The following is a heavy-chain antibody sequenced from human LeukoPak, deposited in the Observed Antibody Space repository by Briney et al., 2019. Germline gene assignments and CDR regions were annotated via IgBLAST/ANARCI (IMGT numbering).Heavy chain of an antibody. Sequence: GASVKVSCKVSGYTLTELSMHWVRQAPGKGLEWMGGFDPEDGETIYAQKFQGRVTMTEDTSTDTAYMELSSLRSEDTAMYYCATGGGQSLTDYDILTGYPTYYYYYGMDVWGQGTTVTVSS. V-gene: IGHV1-24*01. CDR2: FDPEDGET. CDR1: GYTLTELS. CDR3: ATGGGQSLTDYDILTGYPTYYYYYGMDV. D-gene: IGHD3-9*01. J-gene: IGHJ6*02.